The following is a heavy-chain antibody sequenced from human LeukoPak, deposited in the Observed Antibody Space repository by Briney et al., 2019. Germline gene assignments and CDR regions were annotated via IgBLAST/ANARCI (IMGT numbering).Heavy chain of an antibody. CDR2: ITGDGNSA. CDR3: ARDNNGYDS. J-gene: IGHJ5*01. Sequence: QPGGSLRLSCAASRFTFGNYWMHWVRQAPGKGLVWVSRITGDGNSANYADSVKARFTISRDNAKNTLYLQMSSLRAEDTAVYYCARDNNGYDSWGQGTLVTVAS. CDR1: RFTFGNYW. V-gene: IGHV3-74*01. D-gene: IGHD2-8*01.